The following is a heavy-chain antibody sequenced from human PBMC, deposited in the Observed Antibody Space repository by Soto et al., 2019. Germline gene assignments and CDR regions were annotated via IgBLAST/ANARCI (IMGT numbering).Heavy chain of an antibody. CDR1: GGSISSYY. J-gene: IGHJ4*01. CDR2: IYYSGST. CDR3: AIAWDSFVPFDY. V-gene: IGHV4-59*01. D-gene: IGHD3-22*01. Sequence: QVQLQASGPGLVKPSETLSLTCTVSGGSISSYYWSWIRQPPGKGLAWIGYIYYSGSTNYNPSLRWRVNTPVDTSKNQFSLKLSSVTAADTAVYYCAIAWDSFVPFDYWGHGTLATVSS.